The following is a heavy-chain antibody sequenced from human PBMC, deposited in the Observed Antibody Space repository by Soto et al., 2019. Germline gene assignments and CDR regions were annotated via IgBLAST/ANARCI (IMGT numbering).Heavy chain of an antibody. D-gene: IGHD2-15*01. J-gene: IGHJ4*02. Sequence: GASVKVSCKASGYTFTSYGISWVRQAPGQGLEWMGWISAYNGNTNYAQKLQGRVTMTTDTSTSTAYMELRSLRSDDTAVYYCAREPQLGYCSGGSCYTDYWGQGTLVTVSS. CDR1: GYTFTSYG. CDR3: AREPQLGYCSGGSCYTDY. CDR2: ISAYNGNT. V-gene: IGHV1-18*01.